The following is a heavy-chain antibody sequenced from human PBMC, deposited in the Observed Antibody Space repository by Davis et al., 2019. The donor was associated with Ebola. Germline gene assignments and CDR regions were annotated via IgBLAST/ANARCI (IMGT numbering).Heavy chain of an antibody. CDR2: INAGNGNT. D-gene: IGHD3-3*01. J-gene: IGHJ6*03. CDR3: AREGGGLEWLLPLYYYMDV. V-gene: IGHV1-3*01. CDR1: GYTFTSYA. Sequence: ASVKVSCKASGYTFTSYAMHWVRQAPGQRLEWMGWINAGNGNTKYSQKFQGRVTITRDTSASTAYMELSSLRSEDTAVYYCAREGGGLEWLLPLYYYMDVWGKGTTVTVSS.